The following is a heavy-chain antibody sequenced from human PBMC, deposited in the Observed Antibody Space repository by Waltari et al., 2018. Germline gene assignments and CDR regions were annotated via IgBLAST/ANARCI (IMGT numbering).Heavy chain of an antibody. D-gene: IGHD6-6*01. J-gene: IGHJ5*02. Sequence: EVQLVESGGGLVQPGRSLRLSCTASGFTFGDYTMSWFRQAPGKGLEWVGFIRSKAYCGTTEYAASVKGRFTISRDESKSIAYRQMNSLKTEDTAVYYCTRGYSSSSGRLRWFDPWGQGTLVTVSS. CDR3: TRGYSSSSGRLRWFDP. V-gene: IGHV3-49*03. CDR1: GFTFGDYT. CDR2: IRSKAYCGTT.